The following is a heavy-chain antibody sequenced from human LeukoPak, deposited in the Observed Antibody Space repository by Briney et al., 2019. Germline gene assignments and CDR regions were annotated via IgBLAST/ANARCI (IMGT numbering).Heavy chain of an antibody. Sequence: PSETLSLTCAVYGGSFSGYYWSWIRQPPGKGLEWIGEINHSGSTNYNPSLKSRVTISVDTSKNQFSLKLSSVTAADTAVYYCARAAAVAGTFALYYFDYWGQGTLVTVSS. CDR2: INHSGST. CDR3: ARAAAVAGTFALYYFDY. CDR1: GGSFSGYY. J-gene: IGHJ4*02. D-gene: IGHD6-19*01. V-gene: IGHV4-34*01.